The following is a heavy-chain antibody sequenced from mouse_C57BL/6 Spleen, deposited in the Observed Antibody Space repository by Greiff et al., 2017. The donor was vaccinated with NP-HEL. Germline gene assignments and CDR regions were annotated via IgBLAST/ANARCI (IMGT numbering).Heavy chain of an antibody. J-gene: IGHJ3*01. CDR2: IWCGGST. V-gene: IGHV2-2*01. Sequence: VQGVESGPGLVQPSQSLSITCTVSGFSLTSYGVHWVRQSPGKGLEWLGVIWCGGSTDYNAAFISRLSISKDNSKSKVFFKMNSLQADDTDIYYCAGPYSNYVRSGFAYWGQGTLVTVSA. CDR3: AGPYSNYVRSGFAY. CDR1: GFSLTSYG. D-gene: IGHD2-5*01.